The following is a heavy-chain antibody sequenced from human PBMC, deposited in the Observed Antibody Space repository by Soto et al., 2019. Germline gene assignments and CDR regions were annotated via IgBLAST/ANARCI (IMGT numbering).Heavy chain of an antibody. J-gene: IGHJ5*02. V-gene: IGHV4-59*01. Sequence: SETLSLTCTVSGGSISSYYWSWIRQPPGKGLEWIGYIYYSGSTNYNPSLKSRVTISVDTSKNHFSLKLSSVTAADTAVYYCARAILRWFDPWGQGTLVTVSS. CDR2: IYYSGST. D-gene: IGHD3-16*01. CDR1: GGSISSYY. CDR3: ARAILRWFDP.